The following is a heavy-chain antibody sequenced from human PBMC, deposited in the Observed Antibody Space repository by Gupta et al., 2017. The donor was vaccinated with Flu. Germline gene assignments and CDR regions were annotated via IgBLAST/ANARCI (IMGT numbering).Heavy chain of an antibody. CDR3: AKKGYSSGYTDAFDI. V-gene: IGHV3-30*18. CDR2: ISGDGTKK. J-gene: IGHJ3*02. Sequence: QVQLVESGGGVVQPGTSLTLSCAASGFTFSSRAMHWVRQAPGKGLECVAVISGDGTKKYYADSVKGRFTISRDNSKNTQYLQMNSLRAEETAVYYCAKKGYSSGYTDAFDIWGQGTMVAVSS. CDR1: GFTFSSRA. D-gene: IGHD3-22*01.